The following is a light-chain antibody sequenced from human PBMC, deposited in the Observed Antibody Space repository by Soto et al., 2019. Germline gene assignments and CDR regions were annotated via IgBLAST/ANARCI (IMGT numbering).Light chain of an antibody. CDR3: QQYNSYPLT. CDR1: QSIRSW. CDR2: KAS. V-gene: IGKV1-5*03. Sequence: DIQMTQSPSTLSASVGDRVTITCRASQSIRSWLAWYQQKPGKAPNLLIYKASSLQSGVPSRFSGSGSGTEFTLTISSLQPDDFATYYCQQYNSYPLTFGGGTNVDIK. J-gene: IGKJ4*01.